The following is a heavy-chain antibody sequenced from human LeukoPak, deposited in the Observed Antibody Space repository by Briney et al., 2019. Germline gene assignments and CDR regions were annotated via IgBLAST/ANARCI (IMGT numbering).Heavy chain of an antibody. J-gene: IGHJ4*02. D-gene: IGHD1-7*01. CDR3: AILTCITGTTD. CDR2: MNPNSGNT. V-gene: IGHV1-8*03. Sequence: GASVKVSCKASGGTFSSYAISWVRQATGQGLEWMGWMNPNSGNTGYAQKFQGRVTITRNTSISTAYMELSSLRSEDTAVYYCAILTCITGTTDWGQGTLVTVSS. CDR1: GGTFSSYA.